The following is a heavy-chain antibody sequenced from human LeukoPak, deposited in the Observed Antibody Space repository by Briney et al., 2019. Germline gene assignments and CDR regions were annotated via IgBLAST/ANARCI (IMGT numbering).Heavy chain of an antibody. CDR1: GCTFSGYY. J-gene: IGHJ4*02. Sequence: ASVKVSCKASGCTFSGYYMRWVRQAPGQGLEWMGWINPNTGRTNYAQNFQGRVTMTSDTSISTAYMELNSLRSDDTAVYYCARGTYYDSSGYSGVRLFDYWGQGTLLTVSS. V-gene: IGHV1-2*02. CDR3: ARGTYYDSSGYSGVRLFDY. D-gene: IGHD3-22*01. CDR2: INPNTGRT.